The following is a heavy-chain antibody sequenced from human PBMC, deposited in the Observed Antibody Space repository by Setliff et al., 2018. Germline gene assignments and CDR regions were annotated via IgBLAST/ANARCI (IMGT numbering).Heavy chain of an antibody. CDR2: ISGSGVST. J-gene: IGHJ4*02. CDR3: AKVTNYYGSGSYLDY. V-gene: IGHV3-23*01. CDR1: GFTFSSYA. D-gene: IGHD3-10*01. Sequence: GESLKISCAASGFTFSSYAMSWVRQAPGKGLEWVSAISGSGVSTYYADSVKGRFTISRDNSKNTLYLQMNSLRAEDTAVYYCAKVTNYYGSGSYLDYWGQGTLVTVS.